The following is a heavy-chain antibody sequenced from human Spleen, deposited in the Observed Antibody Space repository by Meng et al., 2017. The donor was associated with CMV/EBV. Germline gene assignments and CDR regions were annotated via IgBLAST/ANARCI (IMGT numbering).Heavy chain of an antibody. V-gene: IGHV3-15*01. CDR2: IKSKSDGGTT. CDR3: TTASDAWYSGSYEANY. D-gene: IGHD1-26*01. J-gene: IGHJ4*02. Sequence: GGSLRLSCVGSGFTFSNAWMRWVRQAPGKGLEWVGRIKSKSDGGTTDYAAPVKGRFTISRDDSKNTLFLQMNSLKIEDTAVYFCTTASDAWYSGSYEANYWGQGTLVTVSS. CDR1: GFTFSNAW.